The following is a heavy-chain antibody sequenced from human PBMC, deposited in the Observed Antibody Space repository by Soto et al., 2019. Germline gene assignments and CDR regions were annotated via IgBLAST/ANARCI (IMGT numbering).Heavy chain of an antibody. CDR3: ARACSSNSCYDVFDY. D-gene: IGHD2-2*01. Sequence: QVQRQESGPGLLKPSETLSLTCTVSGGSISSYYWSWIRQPAGKGLEWIGRIYTSGSTNYNPSLKSRVTMSVDTSKNQFSLKLSSVTAADTAVYYCARACSSNSCYDVFDYWGQGTRVTGSS. V-gene: IGHV4-4*07. CDR1: GGSISSYY. CDR2: IYTSGST. J-gene: IGHJ4*02.